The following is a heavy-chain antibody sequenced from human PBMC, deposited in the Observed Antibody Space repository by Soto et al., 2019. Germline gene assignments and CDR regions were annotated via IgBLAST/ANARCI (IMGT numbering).Heavy chain of an antibody. CDR3: ARVGYYDFFSGSISPSYYMVF. J-gene: IGHJ6*03. V-gene: IGHV3-48*01. Sequence: HPGGSLRLSCAASGFTFSSYSMNWVRQAPGKGLEWVSYINSGSSTIYYADSVKGRFTISRDNAKNSLFLQTNSLRAEDTAVYYCARVGYYDFFSGSISPSYYMVFWRRGTTVTVPS. CDR2: INSGSSTI. CDR1: GFTFSSYS. D-gene: IGHD3-3*01.